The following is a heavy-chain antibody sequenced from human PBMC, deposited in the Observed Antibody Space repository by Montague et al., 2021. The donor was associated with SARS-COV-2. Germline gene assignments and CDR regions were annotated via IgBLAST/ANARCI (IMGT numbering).Heavy chain of an antibody. D-gene: IGHD6-19*01. CDR2: INNSGST. V-gene: IGHV4-34*01. CDR1: SGSFSGYN. CDR3: AKAGRQWLVIDQSYYFDY. Sequence: SETLSLTCAVSSGSFSGYNWSWIRQPPGKGLEWIGEINNSGSTNYNPSLKSRVTISVDTSKKQFSLKLTSVTAADTAVYYCAKAGRQWLVIDQSYYFDYWGQGTLVTVSS. J-gene: IGHJ4*01.